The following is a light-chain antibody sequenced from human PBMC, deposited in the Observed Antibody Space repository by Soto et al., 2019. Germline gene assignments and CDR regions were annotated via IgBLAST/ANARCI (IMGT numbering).Light chain of an antibody. Sequence: DIQMTQSPSTLSASVGDRVTITCRASQSISSWLAWYQQKPGKAPKXLIYAASSLQSGVPSRFSGSGSGTDLTITISSLQPEDVETYYCQQSYSTPITFGQGTRLEIK. CDR2: AAS. V-gene: IGKV1-39*01. CDR1: QSISSW. J-gene: IGKJ5*01. CDR3: QQSYSTPIT.